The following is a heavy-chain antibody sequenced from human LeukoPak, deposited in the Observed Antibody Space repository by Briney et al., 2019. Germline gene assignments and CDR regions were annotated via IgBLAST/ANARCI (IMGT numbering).Heavy chain of an antibody. D-gene: IGHD1-26*01. CDR3: ARTSGSRDYLDY. CDR2: IYHSGST. J-gene: IGHJ4*02. CDR1: GGSISSSNW. V-gene: IGHV4-4*02. Sequence: PSGTLSLTCAVSGGSISSSNWWSWVRQPPGKGLEWIGEIYHSGSTNYNPSLKSRVTISVDTSKNQFSLKLSSVTAADTAVYYCARTSGSRDYLDYWGQGTLVTVSS.